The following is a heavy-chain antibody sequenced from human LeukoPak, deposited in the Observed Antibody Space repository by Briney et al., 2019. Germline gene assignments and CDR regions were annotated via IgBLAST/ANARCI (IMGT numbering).Heavy chain of an antibody. V-gene: IGHV3-30-3*01. CDR3: AKGLRFLEWLFVEDAFDI. D-gene: IGHD3-3*01. CDR2: ISYDGSNK. Sequence: GGSLRLSCAASGFTFSSYAMHWVRQAPGKGLEWVAVISYDGSNKYYADSVKGRFTISRDNSKNTLYLQMDSLRAEDTAVYYCAKGLRFLEWLFVEDAFDIWGQGTMVTVSS. J-gene: IGHJ3*02. CDR1: GFTFSSYA.